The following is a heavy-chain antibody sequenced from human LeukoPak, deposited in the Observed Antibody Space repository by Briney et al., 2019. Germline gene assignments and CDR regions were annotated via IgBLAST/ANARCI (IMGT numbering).Heavy chain of an antibody. Sequence: SETLSLTCTASGGSISSSTYYWDWIRQPPGKGLEWIGSIHYSGSTYFNPSLKSRVSISVDTSKSQFSLKLSSVTAADTAVYYCARDTLGYCSNTSCPDWFDPWGQGTLVTVSS. J-gene: IGHJ5*02. CDR3: ARDTLGYCSNTSCPDWFDP. CDR2: IHYSGST. D-gene: IGHD2-2*01. V-gene: IGHV4-39*07. CDR1: GGSISSSTYY.